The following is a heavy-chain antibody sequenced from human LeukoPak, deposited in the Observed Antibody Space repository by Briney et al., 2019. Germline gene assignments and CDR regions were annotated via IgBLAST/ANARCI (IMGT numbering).Heavy chain of an antibody. CDR1: GGSTSSYY. J-gene: IGHJ4*02. Sequence: SETLSLTCTVSGGSTSSYYWTWIRQPAGKGLEWIGRIYTSGSTNYNPSLKSRVTMSVDTSKNQFSLKLSSVTAADTAVYYCAREEGLWSYLEYWGQGTLVTVSS. CDR2: IYTSGST. V-gene: IGHV4-4*07. D-gene: IGHD5-18*01. CDR3: AREEGLWSYLEY.